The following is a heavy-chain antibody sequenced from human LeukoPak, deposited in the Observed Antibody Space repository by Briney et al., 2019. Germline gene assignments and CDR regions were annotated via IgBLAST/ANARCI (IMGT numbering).Heavy chain of an antibody. J-gene: IGHJ4*02. V-gene: IGHV3-74*01. Sequence: GGSLRLSCAASAFTFSSYWMHWVRRGPGKGLVWVSQINTDGSSTNYADSVKGRFTISRDNANNALHLQMNSLRAEDTAVYYCARVFWETVNTGYYSDFWGPGTLVTVSS. CDR3: ARVFWETVNTGYYSDF. CDR2: INTDGSST. D-gene: IGHD3-22*01. CDR1: AFTFSSYW.